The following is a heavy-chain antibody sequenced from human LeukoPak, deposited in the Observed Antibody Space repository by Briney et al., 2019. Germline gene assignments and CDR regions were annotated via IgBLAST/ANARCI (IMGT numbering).Heavy chain of an antibody. CDR1: GFTFSDYY. V-gene: IGHV3-11*04. D-gene: IGHD1-26*01. Sequence: GGSLRLSCAASGFTFSDYYMSWIRQAPGKGLEWVSYISNSGNTIYYADSVKGRFTISRDNSKNSLYLQMKSLRAEDTALYYCARRGYHDYSGFDYWGQGTLVTVSS. CDR2: ISNSGNTI. CDR3: ARRGYHDYSGFDY. J-gene: IGHJ4*02.